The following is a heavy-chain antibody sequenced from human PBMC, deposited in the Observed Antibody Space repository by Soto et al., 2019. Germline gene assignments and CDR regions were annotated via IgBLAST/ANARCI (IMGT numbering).Heavy chain of an antibody. J-gene: IGHJ4*02. CDR2: IYYSGST. Sequence: QLQLQESGPGLVKPSETLSLTCTVSGDSISSSGYYWGWIRQPPGKGLEWIGTIYYSGSTYYNPSLKSRVTISLDTSKNQFSLRLDSVTAADTAVYYCARLFSNFWHYFESWGQGTLVTVSS. CDR3: ARLFSNFWHYFES. V-gene: IGHV4-39*01. D-gene: IGHD1-7*01. CDR1: GDSISSSGYY.